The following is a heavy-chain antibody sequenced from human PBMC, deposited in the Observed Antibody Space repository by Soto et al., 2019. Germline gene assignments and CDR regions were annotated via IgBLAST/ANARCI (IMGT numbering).Heavy chain of an antibody. CDR1: GGSISSGNW. CDR2: IYHSGST. Sequence: PSETLSLTCAVSGGSISSGNWWSWVRQPPGKGLEWIGEIYHSGSTNYNPSLKSRVTISVDKSKNQFSLKLSSVTAADTAVYYCARFRIAAAGAPYYYGMDVWGQGTTVTVSS. D-gene: IGHD6-13*01. V-gene: IGHV4-4*02. J-gene: IGHJ6*02. CDR3: ARFRIAAAGAPYYYGMDV.